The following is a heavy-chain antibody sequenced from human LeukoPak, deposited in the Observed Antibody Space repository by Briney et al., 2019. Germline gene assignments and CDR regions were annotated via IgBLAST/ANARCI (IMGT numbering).Heavy chain of an antibody. CDR3: VKVGSGRPFDY. CDR1: GFTFSSYA. Sequence: GGSLRLSCSASGFTFSSYAMHWVRQAPGKGLEYVSAISSNGGSTYHADSVKGRFTISRDNSKNTLYLQMSSLRAEDTAVYYCVKVGSGRPFDYWGQGTLVTVSS. D-gene: IGHD6-19*01. V-gene: IGHV3-64D*06. CDR2: ISSNGGST. J-gene: IGHJ4*02.